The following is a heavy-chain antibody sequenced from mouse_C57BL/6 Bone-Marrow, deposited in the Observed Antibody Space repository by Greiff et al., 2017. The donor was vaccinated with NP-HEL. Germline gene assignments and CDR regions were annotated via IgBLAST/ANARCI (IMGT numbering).Heavy chain of an antibody. D-gene: IGHD1-1*01. Sequence: QVQLQQSGAELVKPGASVKISCKASGYAFSSYWMNWVKQRPGKGLEWIGQIYPGDGDTNYNGKFKGKATLTAGKSSSTAYMQLSSLTSEDSAVYFCAIIYYYGSSRYWYFDVWGTGTTVTVSS. CDR1: GYAFSSYW. CDR2: IYPGDGDT. J-gene: IGHJ1*03. V-gene: IGHV1-80*01. CDR3: AIIYYYGSSRYWYFDV.